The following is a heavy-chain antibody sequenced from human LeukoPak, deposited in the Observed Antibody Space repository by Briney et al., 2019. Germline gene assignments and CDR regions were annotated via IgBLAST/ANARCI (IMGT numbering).Heavy chain of an antibody. CDR2: IIPILGIA. CDR1: GGTFSSYA. D-gene: IGHD6-19*01. Sequence: SVKVSCKASGGTFSSYAISWVRQAPGQGLEWMGRIIPILGIANYAQKFQGRVTITADKSTSTAYMELSSLRSEDTAMYCCAISLAVPYWGQGTLVTVSS. V-gene: IGHV1-69*04. CDR3: AISLAVPY. J-gene: IGHJ4*02.